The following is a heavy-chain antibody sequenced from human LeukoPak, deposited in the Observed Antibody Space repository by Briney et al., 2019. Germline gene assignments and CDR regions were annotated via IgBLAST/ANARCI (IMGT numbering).Heavy chain of an antibody. D-gene: IGHD3-3*01. CDR2: ISAYNGNT. J-gene: IGHJ6*03. V-gene: IGHV1-18*01. Sequence: ASVKVSCKASGYTFTSYGISWVRQAPGQGLEWMGWISAYNGNTNYAQKLQGRVTMTTDTSTSTAYMELRSLRSDDTAVYYRARDRSPLYYDFWSGYKPYYYYMDVWGKGTTVTVSS. CDR3: ARDRSPLYYDFWSGYKPYYYYMDV. CDR1: GYTFTSYG.